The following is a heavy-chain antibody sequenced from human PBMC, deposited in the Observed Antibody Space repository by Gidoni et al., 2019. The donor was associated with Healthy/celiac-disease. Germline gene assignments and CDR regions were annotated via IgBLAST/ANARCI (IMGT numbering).Heavy chain of an antibody. CDR2: ISYDGSNK. D-gene: IGHD2-15*01. CDR1: GFTFSRYA. J-gene: IGHJ6*02. V-gene: IGHV3-30-3*01. CDR3: ARADCSGGSCYDYYYGMDV. Sequence: QVQLVESGGGVVQPGRSLRLSCAASGFTFSRYAMHWVRQAPGKGLEWVAVISYDGSNKYYADSVKGRFTISRDNSKNTLYLQMNSLRAEDTAVYYCARADCSGGSCYDYYYGMDVWGQGTTVTVSS.